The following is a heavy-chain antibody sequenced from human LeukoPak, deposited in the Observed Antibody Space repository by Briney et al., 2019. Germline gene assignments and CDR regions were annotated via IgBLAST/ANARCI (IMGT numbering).Heavy chain of an antibody. CDR3: VYGESY. V-gene: IGHV3-53*01. CDR1: GFTFSSYA. J-gene: IGHJ4*02. D-gene: IGHD3-10*01. CDR2: IYSGGST. Sequence: GGSLRLSCAASGFTFSSYAMSWVRQAPGKGLEWVSVIYSGGSTYYADSVKGRFTISRDNSKNTLYLQMNSLRAEDTAVYYCVYGESYWGQGTLVTVSS.